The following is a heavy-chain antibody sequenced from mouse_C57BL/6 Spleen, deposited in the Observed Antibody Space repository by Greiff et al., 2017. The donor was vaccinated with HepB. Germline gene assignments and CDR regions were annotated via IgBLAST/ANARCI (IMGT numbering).Heavy chain of an antibody. CDR2: INPYNGGT. Sequence: EVQLQQSGPVLVKPGASVKMSCKASGYTFTDYYMNWVKQSHGKSLEWIGVINPYNGGTSYNQKFKGKATLTVDKSSSTAYMELKRLTSEDSAVYYCARREGYGSSYVYAMDYWGQGTSVTVSS. V-gene: IGHV1-19*01. J-gene: IGHJ4*01. CDR1: GYTFTDYY. D-gene: IGHD1-1*01. CDR3: ARREGYGSSYVYAMDY.